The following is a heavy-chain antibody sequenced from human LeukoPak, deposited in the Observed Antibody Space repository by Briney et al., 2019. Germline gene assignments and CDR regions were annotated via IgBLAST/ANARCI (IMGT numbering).Heavy chain of an antibody. CDR1: GGSISSGSYY. Sequence: PSETLSLTCSVSGGSISSGSYYWSWIRQPAGKGLEWIGRIYTSGSTNYNPSLKSRVTISVDTSKNQFSLKLSSVTAADTAVYYCARDWYCSSTSCPINYYYYYYMDVWGKGTTVTVSS. J-gene: IGHJ6*03. V-gene: IGHV4-61*02. CDR2: IYTSGST. D-gene: IGHD2-2*01. CDR3: ARDWYCSSTSCPINYYYYYYMDV.